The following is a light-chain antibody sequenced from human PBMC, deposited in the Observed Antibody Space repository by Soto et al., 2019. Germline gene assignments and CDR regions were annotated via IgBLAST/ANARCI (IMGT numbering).Light chain of an antibody. J-gene: IGLJ2*01. Sequence: QSVLTQPASVSGSPGQSITISCTGTSSDIGVYNYVSWYQQHPGKAPKLMIYGVTNRPSGVSNRFSGSKSGNTASLTISGLQAEDDANYYCSSFRRSNTPHVLFGGGTKVTVL. CDR3: SSFRRSNTPHVL. CDR1: SSDIGVYNY. CDR2: GVT. V-gene: IGLV2-14*01.